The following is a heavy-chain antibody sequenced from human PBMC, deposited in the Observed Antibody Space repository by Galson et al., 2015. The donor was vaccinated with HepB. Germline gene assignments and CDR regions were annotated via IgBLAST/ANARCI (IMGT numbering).Heavy chain of an antibody. Sequence: SLRLSCAASGFTFSSYSMNWVRQAPGKGLEWVSSISSSSSYIYYADSVKGRFTTSRDNAKNSLYLQMNSLRAEDTAVYYCARDPLPGILDYWGQGTLVTVSS. D-gene: IGHD1-14*01. CDR2: ISSSSSYI. CDR1: GFTFSSYS. V-gene: IGHV3-21*01. J-gene: IGHJ4*02. CDR3: ARDPLPGILDY.